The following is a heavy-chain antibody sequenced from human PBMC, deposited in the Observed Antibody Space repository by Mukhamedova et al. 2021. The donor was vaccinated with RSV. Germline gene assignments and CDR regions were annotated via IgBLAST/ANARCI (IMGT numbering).Heavy chain of an antibody. CDR2: ISGSGGST. CDR3: AKDLPRTMIVLVPGYYYSGMDV. Sequence: GLEWVSAISGSGGSTYYADSVKGRFTIPRDNSKNTLYLQLNSLRAEATAVYYFAKDLPRTMIVLVPGYYYSGMDVWGQGTTVTVS. V-gene: IGHV3-23*01. J-gene: IGHJ6*02. D-gene: IGHD3-22*01.